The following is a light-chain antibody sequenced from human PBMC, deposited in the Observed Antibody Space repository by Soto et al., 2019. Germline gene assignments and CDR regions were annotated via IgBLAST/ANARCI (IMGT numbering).Light chain of an antibody. V-gene: IGKV1-39*01. Sequence: DIQMTQSPSSLSASVGDRVPITCRASQSISSYLNWYQQKPGKAPKLLIYAASSLQSGVPSRFSGSGSGTDFTLTISSLQPEDCATYYCQQSYSTHLTFGGGTKVEIK. CDR1: QSISSY. CDR2: AAS. J-gene: IGKJ4*01. CDR3: QQSYSTHLT.